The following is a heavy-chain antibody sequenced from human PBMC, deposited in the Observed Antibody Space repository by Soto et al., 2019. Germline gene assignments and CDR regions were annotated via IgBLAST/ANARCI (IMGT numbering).Heavy chain of an antibody. CDR1: GFTFSSYS. V-gene: IGHV3-48*01. CDR2: ISSSSRTI. D-gene: IGHD5-12*01. Sequence: EVQLVESGGGLVQPGGSLRLSCAASGFTFSSYSMNWVRQAPGKGLEWVSYISSSSRTIYCADSVKGRFTISRDNAKNXLYTPRNSLRAEDTAVYHCAREWDGDGYNSGWFDPWGQGTLVTVSS. CDR3: AREWDGDGYNSGWFDP. J-gene: IGHJ5*02.